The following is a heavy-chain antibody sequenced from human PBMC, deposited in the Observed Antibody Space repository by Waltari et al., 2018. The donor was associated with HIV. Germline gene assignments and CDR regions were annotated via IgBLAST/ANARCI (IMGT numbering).Heavy chain of an antibody. J-gene: IGHJ3*01. CDR2: IFYSGST. V-gene: IGHV4-59*02. D-gene: IGHD2-2*01. CDR1: GGHVSTYY. Sequence: QVKLQESGPGLVKPSETLSLNCSVSGGHVSTYYWHWIRQPPGKGLEWIGGIFYSGSTSYSPSFRSRVTMSIDTSKDYFSLRLDSVTAADTALYYCARRPVIPSTIRNAFDVWSQGTMVTVSS. CDR3: ARRPVIPSTIRNAFDV.